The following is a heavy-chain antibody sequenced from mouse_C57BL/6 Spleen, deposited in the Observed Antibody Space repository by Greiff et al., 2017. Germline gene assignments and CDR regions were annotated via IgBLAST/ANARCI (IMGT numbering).Heavy chain of an antibody. J-gene: IGHJ4*01. CDR2: ISYDGSN. V-gene: IGHV3-6*01. Sequence: EVQLKESGPGLVKPSQSLSLTCSVTGYSITSGYYWNWIRQFPGNKLEWMGYISYDGSNNYNPSLKNRISITRDTSKNQFFLKLNSVTTEDTATYYCASYYGSSYEGAMDYWGQGTSVTVSS. CDR1: GYSITSGYY. CDR3: ASYYGSSYEGAMDY. D-gene: IGHD1-1*01.